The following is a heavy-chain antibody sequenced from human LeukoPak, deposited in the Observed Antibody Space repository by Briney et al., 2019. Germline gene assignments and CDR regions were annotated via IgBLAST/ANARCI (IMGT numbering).Heavy chain of an antibody. V-gene: IGHV4-59*12. CDR1: GGSISSYY. CDR2: IYYSGST. Sequence: SETLSLTCTVSGGSISSYYWSGIWQPPGKGLEWIGYIYYSGSTNYNPSLKSRVIISVDKSKNEFSMKLTSVTAEDTAFYYCARDVGARLPGYWGQGILVTVSS. D-gene: IGHD6-6*01. J-gene: IGHJ4*02. CDR3: ARDVGARLPGY.